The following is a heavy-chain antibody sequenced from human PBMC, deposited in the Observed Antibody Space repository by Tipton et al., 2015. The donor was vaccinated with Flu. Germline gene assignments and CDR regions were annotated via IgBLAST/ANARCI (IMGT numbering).Heavy chain of an antibody. V-gene: IGHV4-38-2*01. CDR2: INPSWNT. J-gene: IGHJ5*02. CDR1: GYSISSGYY. D-gene: IGHD4-11*01. CDR3: ARRVYRNYVSEAKSWFDA. Sequence: TLSLTCAVSGYSISSGYYWGWIRQPPEKGLEWIGNINPSWNTYYNPSLKSRVTISVDTTNNLLSLHMRSVTAADMAVYYCARRVYRNYVSEAKSWFDAWGQGTLDSVSS.